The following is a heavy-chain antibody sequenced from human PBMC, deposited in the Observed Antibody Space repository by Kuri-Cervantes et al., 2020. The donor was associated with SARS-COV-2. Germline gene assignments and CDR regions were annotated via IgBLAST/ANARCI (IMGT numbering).Heavy chain of an antibody. CDR3: ARARIVSSGWYYYYGMDV. D-gene: IGHD6-19*01. V-gene: IGHV4-34*01. CDR1: GGSFSGYY. CDR2: INHGGST. Sequence: SETRSFTCAVYGGSFSGYYWSWIPQPPGKGLEWIGEINHGGSTNYTPSLKSRVTISVDTSKNQFSLKLSSVTAADTAVYYCARARIVSSGWYYYYGMDVWGQGTTVTVSS. J-gene: IGHJ6*02.